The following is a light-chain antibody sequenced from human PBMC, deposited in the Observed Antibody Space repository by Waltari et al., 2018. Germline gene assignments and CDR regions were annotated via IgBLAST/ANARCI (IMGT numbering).Light chain of an antibody. J-gene: IGLJ2*01. Sequence: SSELTQDPAVSVALGQTVRIPCQGDRPRTYYLSWFPQKPGQAPALVIYGKNNRPSGIPDRFSASSSGSTASLTIIGAQAEDEADYYCHSRDSSGDVVIGGGTKLTVV. CDR1: RPRTYY. CDR3: HSRDSSGDVV. V-gene: IGLV3-19*01. CDR2: GKN.